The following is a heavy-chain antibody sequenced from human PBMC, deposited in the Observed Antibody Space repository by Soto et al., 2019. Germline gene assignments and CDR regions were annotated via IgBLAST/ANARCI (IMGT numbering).Heavy chain of an antibody. D-gene: IGHD5-18*01. CDR3: ARDGSTSWYSYDYHGMDV. Sequence: EVQLVESGGGLVQPGGSLSLSCGASGFTFRTYWLSWVRQVPGKGLEWVANINQDGSEKNYVDSVTGRFTISRDNAKNSLYLQMSSLRAEDTALYYCARDGSTSWYSYDYHGMDVWGQGTTVTVSS. CDR1: GFTFRTYW. V-gene: IGHV3-7*05. CDR2: INQDGSEK. J-gene: IGHJ6*02.